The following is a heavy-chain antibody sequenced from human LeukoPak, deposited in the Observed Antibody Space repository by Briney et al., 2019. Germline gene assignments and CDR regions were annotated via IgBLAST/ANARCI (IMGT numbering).Heavy chain of an antibody. Sequence: ASVKVSCKASGYTFTSYGISWVRQAPGQGLEWMGWISAYNGNTNYAQKLQGRVTMTTDTSTNTAYMELRSLRSDDTAVYYCATRIAVAGTLDYWGQGTLVTVSS. CDR1: GYTFTSYG. D-gene: IGHD6-19*01. CDR2: ISAYNGNT. CDR3: ATRIAVAGTLDY. J-gene: IGHJ4*02. V-gene: IGHV1-18*01.